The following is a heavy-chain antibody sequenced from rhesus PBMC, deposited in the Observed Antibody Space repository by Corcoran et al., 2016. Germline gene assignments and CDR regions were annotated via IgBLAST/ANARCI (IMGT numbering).Heavy chain of an antibody. CDR3: ARDSPDYNSGTGYGVGWDS. CDR2: IGGRSCRP. Sequence: QVQLQESGAGLVKPSETLSLTCAVSGYSISSGYGWSWILQPPGQGLEWIGYIGGRSCRPTNTPALRSRVTISTDTSKSQFALKVSSVTAVDTAVYYCARDSPDYNSGTGYGVGWDSWGQGVVVTVSS. J-gene: IGHJ6*01. V-gene: IGHV4-127*01. D-gene: IGHD3-3*01. CDR1: GYSISSGYG.